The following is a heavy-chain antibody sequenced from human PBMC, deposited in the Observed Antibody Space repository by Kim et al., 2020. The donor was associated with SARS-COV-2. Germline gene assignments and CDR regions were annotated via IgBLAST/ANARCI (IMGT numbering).Heavy chain of an antibody. Sequence: RITNTADSGKGRFAISRDNAKNTLYLQMNSLRAEDTALYFCTRDIGGRYAYWGQGTLVTVSS. D-gene: IGHD1-26*01. CDR2: RIT. J-gene: IGHJ4*02. V-gene: IGHV3-74*01. CDR3: TRDIGGRYAY.